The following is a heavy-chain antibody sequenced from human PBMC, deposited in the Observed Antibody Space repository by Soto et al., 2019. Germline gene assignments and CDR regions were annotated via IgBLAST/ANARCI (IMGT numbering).Heavy chain of an antibody. Sequence: GGSLRLSCAASGFTVSSYYMSWVRQAPGKGLEWVSVIYTGGSTYYADSVKGRFTISRDNSKYTLYLQMNSLRVEDTAVYYCARDSYSNYWGQGTLVTVSS. V-gene: IGHV3-66*01. J-gene: IGHJ4*02. D-gene: IGHD4-4*01. CDR3: ARDSYSNY. CDR1: GFTVSSYY. CDR2: IYTGGST.